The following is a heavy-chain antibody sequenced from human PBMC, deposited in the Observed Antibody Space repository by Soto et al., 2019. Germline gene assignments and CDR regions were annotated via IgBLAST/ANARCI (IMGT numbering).Heavy chain of an antibody. CDR2: INHSGST. D-gene: IGHD3-3*01. J-gene: IGHJ5*02. V-gene: IGHV4-34*01. CDR1: GGSFSGFY. CDR3: ACTPGYYDFWSGYYGRQNWFDP. Sequence: SETLSLTCAVFGGSFSGFYWSWIRQPPGKGLEWIGEINHSGSTNYNPSLKSRVTISVDTSKNQFSLKLSSVTAADTAVYYCACTPGYYDFWSGYYGRQNWFDPWGQGTPVTVSS.